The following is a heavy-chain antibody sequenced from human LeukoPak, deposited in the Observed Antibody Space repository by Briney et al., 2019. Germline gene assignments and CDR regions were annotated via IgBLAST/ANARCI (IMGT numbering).Heavy chain of an antibody. CDR1: GGSISSFRLF. CDR2: IYYTGTT. D-gene: IGHD3-22*01. V-gene: IGHV4-39*07. CDR3: VREPLMYDSSGYFDY. Sequence: PSETLSLICTVSGGSISSFRLFWAWIRQSPGKGQGWIGSIYYTGTTYYNPSLQSRVTMSIDTSKNLFSLNVRSVTAADTAVYYCVREPLMYDSSGYFDYWAREAWSPSPQ. J-gene: IGHJ4*02.